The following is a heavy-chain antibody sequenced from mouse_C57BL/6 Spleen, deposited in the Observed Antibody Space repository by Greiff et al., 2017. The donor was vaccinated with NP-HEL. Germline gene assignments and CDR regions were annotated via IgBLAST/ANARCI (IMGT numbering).Heavy chain of an antibody. V-gene: IGHV1-9*01. D-gene: IGHD2-1*01. CDR1: GYTFTGYW. Sequence: VQLQQSGAELMKPGASVKLSCKATGYTFTGYWLEWVKQRPGHGLEWIGEILPGSGSTNYNEKFKGKATFTADTSYNTDYMQLSSLTTDDSAIYYCARTYGNHGDWFAYWGQGTLVTVSA. CDR3: ARTYGNHGDWFAY. CDR2: ILPGSGST. J-gene: IGHJ3*01.